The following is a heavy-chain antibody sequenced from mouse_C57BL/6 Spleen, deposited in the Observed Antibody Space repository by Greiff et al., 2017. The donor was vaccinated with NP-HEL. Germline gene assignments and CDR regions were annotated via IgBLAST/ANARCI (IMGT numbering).Heavy chain of an antibody. CDR1: GFTFSDYG. CDR2: ISSGSSTI. D-gene: IGHD1-1*01. Sequence: EVKLVESGGGLVKPGGSLKLSCAASGFTFSDYGMHWVRQAPEKGLEWVAYISSGSSTIYYADTVKGRFTISRDNAKNTLFLQMTSLRSEDTAMYYCAPHYGSSYGYYYAMDYWGQGTSVTVSS. CDR3: APHYGSSYGYYYAMDY. J-gene: IGHJ4*01. V-gene: IGHV5-17*01.